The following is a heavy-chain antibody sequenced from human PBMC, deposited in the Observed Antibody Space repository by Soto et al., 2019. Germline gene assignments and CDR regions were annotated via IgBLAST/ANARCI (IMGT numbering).Heavy chain of an antibody. Sequence: QVQLVESGGGVVQPGRSLRLSCAASGFTFSSYGMHWVRQAPGKGLEWVAVIWYDGSNKYYADSVKGRFTISRDNSKNTRYLQMNSLRAEDTAVYYCARTRYYYYGMDVWGQGTTVTVSS. CDR1: GFTFSSYG. CDR2: IWYDGSNK. J-gene: IGHJ6*02. CDR3: ARTRYYYYGMDV. V-gene: IGHV3-33*01.